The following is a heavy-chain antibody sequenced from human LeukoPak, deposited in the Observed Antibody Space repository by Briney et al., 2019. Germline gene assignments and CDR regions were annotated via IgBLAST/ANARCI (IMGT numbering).Heavy chain of an antibody. CDR2: IRDDGNRA. Sequence: GTSLRLSCAASGFTFSRFGMHWVRQAPGKGLEWVAVIRDDGNRAYYADSLKGRFTVSRDNSESTLFLQMNSLRPEDTAVYYCAKKLVPYIGSGYGLAVWGQGTTVTVSS. D-gene: IGHD3-10*01. CDR3: AKKLVPYIGSGYGLAV. J-gene: IGHJ6*02. CDR1: GFTFSRFG. V-gene: IGHV3-30*18.